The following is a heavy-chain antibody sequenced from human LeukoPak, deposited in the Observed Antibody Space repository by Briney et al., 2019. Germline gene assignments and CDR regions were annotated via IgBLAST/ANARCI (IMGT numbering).Heavy chain of an antibody. CDR2: IWYDGSNV. J-gene: IGHJ6*02. CDR3: ARDLSGADVNHRRDHEYGDYLSDAGYYYYGMDV. D-gene: IGHD4-17*01. CDR1: GFTFSSYG. Sequence: PGGSLRLSCAASGFTFSSYGMHWVRQAPGKGLEWVAVIWYDGSNVYYADSVKGRFTISRDNSKNTLYLQMNSLRAEDTAVYYCARDLSGADVNHRRDHEYGDYLSDAGYYYYGMDVWGQGTTVTVSS. V-gene: IGHV3-33*01.